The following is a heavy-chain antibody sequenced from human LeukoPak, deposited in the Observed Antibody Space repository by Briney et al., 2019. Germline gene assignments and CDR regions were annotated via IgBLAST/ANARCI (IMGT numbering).Heavy chain of an antibody. CDR2: ISGSGGST. CDR3: AKASPAARRIKPVDY. V-gene: IGHV3-23*01. CDR1: GFTFSSYA. J-gene: IGHJ4*02. D-gene: IGHD6-6*01. Sequence: GGCLRLSCAASGFTFSSYAMSWVRQAPGKGLEWVSAISGSGGSTYYADSVKGRFTISRDNSKNTLYLQMNSLRAEDTAVYYCAKASPAARRIKPVDYWGQGTLVTVSS.